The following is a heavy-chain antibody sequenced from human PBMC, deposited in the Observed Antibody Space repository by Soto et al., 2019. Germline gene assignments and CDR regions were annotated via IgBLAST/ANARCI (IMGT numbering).Heavy chain of an antibody. CDR1: GFTFSNAW. J-gene: IGHJ4*02. CDR3: ITDSVLKWLLLDY. Sequence: EVQLVESGGGLVKPGGSLRLSCAASGFTFSNAWMSWVRQAPGKGLEWVGRIRSKTDGGTTDYAVPVKGRFTISRDASKNTLYLKMNSLTTNDTGLYYCITDSVLKWLLLDYWGQGTRDTVSS. CDR2: IRSKTDGGTT. V-gene: IGHV3-15*07. D-gene: IGHD2-15*01.